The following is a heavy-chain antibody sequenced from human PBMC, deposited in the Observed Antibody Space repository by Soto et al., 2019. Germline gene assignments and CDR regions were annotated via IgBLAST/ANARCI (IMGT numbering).Heavy chain of an antibody. CDR2: ISGSGGST. J-gene: IGHJ4*02. CDR1: GFTFSSYA. D-gene: IGHD3-10*01. CDR3: ANPIEGYYYGSGRSDY. V-gene: IGHV3-23*01. Sequence: GGSLRLSCAASGFTFSSYAMSWVRQAPGKGLEWVSAISGSGGSTYYADSVKVRFTISRDNSKNTLYLQMNSLRAEDTAVYYCANPIEGYYYGSGRSDYWGQGTLVTVSS.